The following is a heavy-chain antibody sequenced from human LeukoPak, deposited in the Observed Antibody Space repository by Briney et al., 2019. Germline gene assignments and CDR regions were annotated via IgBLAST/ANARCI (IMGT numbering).Heavy chain of an antibody. Sequence: PSETLSLTCTVSGGSISSNGYYRSWIRQPPGKGLEWIGYIYYSGSTYYNPSLKSRVTISVDKSKNQFSLKLSSVTAADTAVYYCARDSSSSWYPVRDYYYMDVWGKGTTVTVSS. D-gene: IGHD6-13*01. J-gene: IGHJ6*03. CDR3: ARDSSSSWYPVRDYYYMDV. V-gene: IGHV4-30-2*01. CDR1: GGSISSNGYY. CDR2: IYYSGST.